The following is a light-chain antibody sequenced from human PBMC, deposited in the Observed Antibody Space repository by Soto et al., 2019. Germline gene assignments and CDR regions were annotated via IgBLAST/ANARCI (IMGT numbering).Light chain of an antibody. J-gene: IGKJ1*01. CDR2: AAS. CDR1: QGISSY. Sequence: IRMTQSPSAVSASKGDRVTNTCRASQGISSYLAWYQQKPGKAPKLLIYAASTLQSGVPSRFSGSGSGTDFTLTISCLQSEDFATYYCQQYYSYPQTFGQGTKVDIK. V-gene: IGKV1-8*01. CDR3: QQYYSYPQT.